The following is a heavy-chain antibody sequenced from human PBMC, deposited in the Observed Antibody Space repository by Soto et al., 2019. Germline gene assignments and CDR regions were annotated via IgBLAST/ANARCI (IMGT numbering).Heavy chain of an antibody. CDR1: GFTFSSYG. CDR2: ISYDGSKK. D-gene: IGHD2-2*01. CDR3: AKAEIGYCSSTSCPATSDV. J-gene: IGHJ6*02. Sequence: LRLSCAASGFTFSSYGMHWVRQAPGKGLEWVAVISYDGSKKYYADSVKGRFTISRDNSKNTLYLQMNSLRAEDTAVYSCAKAEIGYCSSTSCPATSDVWGQGTTVTVSS. V-gene: IGHV3-30*18.